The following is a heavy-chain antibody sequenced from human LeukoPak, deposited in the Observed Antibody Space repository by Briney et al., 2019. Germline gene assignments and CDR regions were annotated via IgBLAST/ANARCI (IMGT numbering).Heavy chain of an antibody. D-gene: IGHD3-22*01. J-gene: IGHJ6*02. CDR2: ITGSGDST. CDR3: AKGRGFYDSSGYYYAYYYGMDV. V-gene: IGHV3-23*01. Sequence: GGSLRLSCAASGITFSSYAMSWVRQAPGKGLEWVSGITGSGDSTYYADSVKGRFTISRDNSKNTLYLQMNSLRAEDPAVYYCAKGRGFYDSSGYYYAYYYGMDVWGQGTTVTVSS. CDR1: GITFSSYA.